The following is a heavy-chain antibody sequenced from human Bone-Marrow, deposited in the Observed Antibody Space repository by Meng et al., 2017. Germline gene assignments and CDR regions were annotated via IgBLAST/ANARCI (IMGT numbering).Heavy chain of an antibody. D-gene: IGHD6-13*01. Sequence: VQLQQGGAGLLKPSETLSLTCAVYGGSFSGYYWSWIRQPPGKGLEWIGEINHSGSTNYNPSLKSRVTISVDTSKNQFSLKLSSVTAADTAVYYCARGPRRAIAAAGTGYFDLWGRGTLVTVSS. CDR2: INHSGST. CDR3: ARGPRRAIAAAGTGYFDL. CDR1: GGSFSGYY. J-gene: IGHJ2*01. V-gene: IGHV4-34*01.